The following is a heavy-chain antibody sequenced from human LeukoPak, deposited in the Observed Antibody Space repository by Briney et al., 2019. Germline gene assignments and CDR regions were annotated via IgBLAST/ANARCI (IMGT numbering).Heavy chain of an antibody. CDR3: VKRPGGIAAPYYFDY. V-gene: IGHV3-64D*09. J-gene: IGHJ4*02. CDR1: GFNFGYYG. CDR2: ISSDGGGT. D-gene: IGHD6-6*01. Sequence: PGGSLRLSCSASGFNFGYYGVHWVRQAPGKGLEYVSAISSDGGGTYYADSVKGRFTISRDNFKDTLYLQMSSLRTEDTAVYYCVKRPGGIAAPYYFDYWGQGTLVTVSS.